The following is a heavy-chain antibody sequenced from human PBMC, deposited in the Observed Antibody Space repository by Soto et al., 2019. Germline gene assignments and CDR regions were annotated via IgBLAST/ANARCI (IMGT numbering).Heavy chain of an antibody. V-gene: IGHV3-74*01. CDR1: GFTFSNHW. D-gene: IGHD3-16*01. J-gene: IGHJ3*02. CDR3: ASGWSYGAFDI. Sequence: EVQLVESGGGLVQPGGSLRLSCGASGFTFSNHWMHWVRQVPGKGLVWVSRINSGGSSTTYADSVKGRFTISRDNAKNTLYLQLHSLRAEDTAVDYCASGWSYGAFDIWGQGTMVTVSS. CDR2: INSGGSST.